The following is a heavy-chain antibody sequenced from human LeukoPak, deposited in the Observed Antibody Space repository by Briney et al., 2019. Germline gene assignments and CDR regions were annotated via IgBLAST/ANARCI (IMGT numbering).Heavy chain of an antibody. V-gene: IGHV1-2*02. CDR2: INPNSGGT. CDR3: ARTWIQLWFNWFDP. Sequence: GASVKVSCKASGYTFTGYYMHWVRQAPGQGLEWMGWINPNSGGTNYAQEFQGRVTMTRDTSISTAYMELSRLRSDETAVYYCARTWIQLWFNWFDPWGQGTLVTVSS. J-gene: IGHJ5*02. D-gene: IGHD5-18*01. CDR1: GYTFTGYY.